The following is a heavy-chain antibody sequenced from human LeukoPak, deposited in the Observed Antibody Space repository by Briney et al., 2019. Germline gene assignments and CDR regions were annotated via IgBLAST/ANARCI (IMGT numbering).Heavy chain of an antibody. J-gene: IGHJ4*02. V-gene: IGHV2-5*01. D-gene: IGHD4-17*01. CDR2: IYWNNDN. CDR3: AHYGDYRFMYYFDY. Sequence: SGPTLVKPTQTLTLTCSFSGFSLTTSGVGVGWIRQSPGKALEWFALIYWNNDNRYSPSLKTRLTITKDTSKNQVVLTMTEMDPVDTATYYCAHYGDYRFMYYFDYWGQGTLVTVSS. CDR1: GFSLTTSGVG.